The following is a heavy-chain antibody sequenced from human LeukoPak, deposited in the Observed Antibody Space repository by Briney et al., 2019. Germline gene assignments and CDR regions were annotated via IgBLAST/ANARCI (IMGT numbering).Heavy chain of an antibody. V-gene: IGHV4-31*02. J-gene: IGHJ4*02. CDR2: SYYSGST. CDR3: AKSGSYYGSTSG. CDR1: GGSISSGGYY. D-gene: IGHD3-10*01. Sequence: SETLSLTCTVSGGSISSGGYYWSWIRQHPGKGLEWIGYSYYSGSTNYNPSLKSRVTISLDTSKNQFSLKLTSVTAADTAVYYCAKSGSYYGSTSGWGQGTLVTVSP.